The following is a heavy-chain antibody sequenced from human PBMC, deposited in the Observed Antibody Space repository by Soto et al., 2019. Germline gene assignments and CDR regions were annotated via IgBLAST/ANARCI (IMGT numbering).Heavy chain of an antibody. CDR1: GYSFTSYW. J-gene: IGHJ4*02. Sequence: PGESLKISCKGSGYSFTSYWIGWVRQMPVKGLEWMGIIYPGDSDTRYSPSFQGQVTISADKSISTAYLQWSSLKASDTAMYYCARHQLSSGWPIFLFDYWGQGXLVTVSS. D-gene: IGHD6-19*01. CDR2: IYPGDSDT. V-gene: IGHV5-51*01. CDR3: ARHQLSSGWPIFLFDY.